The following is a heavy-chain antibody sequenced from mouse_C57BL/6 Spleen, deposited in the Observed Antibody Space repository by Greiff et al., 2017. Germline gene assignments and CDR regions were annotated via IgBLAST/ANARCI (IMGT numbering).Heavy chain of an antibody. J-gene: IGHJ2*01. CDR3: ARSYDGYSYYVDY. CDR1: GYTFTSYW. V-gene: IGHV1-64*01. Sequence: QVQLQQPGAELVKPGASVKLSCKASGYTFTSYWMHWVKQRPGQGLEWIGMIHPNSGSTNYNEKFKSKATLTVDKSSSTAYMQLSSLTSEDSAVYYCARSYDGYSYYVDYWGQGTTLTVSS. CDR2: IHPNSGST. D-gene: IGHD2-3*01.